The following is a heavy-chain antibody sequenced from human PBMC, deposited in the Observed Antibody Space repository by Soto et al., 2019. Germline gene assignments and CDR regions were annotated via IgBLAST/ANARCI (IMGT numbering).Heavy chain of an antibody. V-gene: IGHV1-69*06. CDR1: GCTFSSYA. D-gene: IGHD2-15*01. CDR3: ARAPQTPRYCSGGSCYSYWYFDL. CDR2: IIPIFGTA. J-gene: IGHJ2*01. Sequence: SVKVPCKASGCTFSSYAISWVRQAPGQGLEWMGGIIPIFGTANYAQKFQGRVTITADKSTSTAYMELSSLRSEDTAVYYCARAPQTPRYCSGGSCYSYWYFDLWGRGTLVTVSS.